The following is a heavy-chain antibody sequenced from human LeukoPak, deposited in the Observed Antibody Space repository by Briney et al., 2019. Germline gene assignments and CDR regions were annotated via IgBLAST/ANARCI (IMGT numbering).Heavy chain of an antibody. D-gene: IGHD6-19*01. V-gene: IGHV3-48*01. CDR3: ASSRGWLDY. CDR2: ITSNSGTI. CDR1: GFTISSYS. Sequence: GGSLRLSCAASGFTISSYSMNWVRQAPGNGLGWVSYITSNSGTIYYADSVKGRFTISRDNAKSSLYLQMDSLRAEDTAIYYCASSRGWLDYWGQGTLVTVSS. J-gene: IGHJ4*02.